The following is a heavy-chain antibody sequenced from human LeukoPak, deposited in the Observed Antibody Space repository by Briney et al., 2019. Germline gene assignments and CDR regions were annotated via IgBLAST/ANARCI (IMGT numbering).Heavy chain of an antibody. CDR1: GGSISSYY. J-gene: IGHJ5*02. V-gene: IGHV4-59*01. CDR2: IYYSGST. Sequence: SETLSLTCTVSGGSISSYYWSWIRQPPGKGLEWIGYIYYSGSTNYTPSLKSRVTISVDTSKNQFSLKLSSVTAADTAVYYCARGQRDILTGYQNNWFDPWGQGTLVTVSS. CDR3: ARGQRDILTGYQNNWFDP. D-gene: IGHD3-9*01.